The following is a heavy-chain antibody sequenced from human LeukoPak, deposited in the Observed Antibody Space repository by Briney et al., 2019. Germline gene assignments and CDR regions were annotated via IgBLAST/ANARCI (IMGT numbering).Heavy chain of an antibody. Sequence: GGSLRLPCAASGLSVSDNNMSWFRQAPGKGLEWVSVIYSGGSTYYADSVKDRFTISRDKSKNTLDLHMNSLRAEDTAVYYCARLAAALDYSGIDYWGQGTLVTVSS. V-gene: IGHV3-53*01. J-gene: IGHJ4*02. CDR3: ARLAAALDYSGIDY. CDR2: IYSGGST. D-gene: IGHD6-13*01. CDR1: GLSVSDNN.